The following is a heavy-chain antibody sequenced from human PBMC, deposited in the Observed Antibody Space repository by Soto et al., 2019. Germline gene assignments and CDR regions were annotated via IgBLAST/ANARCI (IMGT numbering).Heavy chain of an antibody. CDR2: IKQDGSEK. CDR3: ARVRARPLYYLDY. J-gene: IGHJ4*02. D-gene: IGHD2-8*01. V-gene: IGHV3-7*03. CDR1: GFTFSSYW. Sequence: PGGSLRLSCAASGFTFSSYWMSWVRQAPGKGLEWVANIKQDGSEKYYVDSVKGRITISRDNAKNSLYLQMNSLRAEDTAVYYCARVRARPLYYLDYWGQGTLVTVSS.